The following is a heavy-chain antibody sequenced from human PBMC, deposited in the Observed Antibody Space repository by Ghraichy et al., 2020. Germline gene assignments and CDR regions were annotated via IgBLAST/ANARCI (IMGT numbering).Heavy chain of an antibody. J-gene: IGHJ4*02. Sequence: GGSLRLSCAASGFTFSSYWMHWVRQAPGKGLVWVSRINTDGSSTTYADSVKGRFTISRDNAKNTLFLQMNSLRAEDTAVYYCVRTFYNSPDNWGQGTLVTV. CDR2: INTDGSST. V-gene: IGHV3-74*01. CDR3: VRTFYNSPDN. CDR1: GFTFSSYW. D-gene: IGHD3-10*01.